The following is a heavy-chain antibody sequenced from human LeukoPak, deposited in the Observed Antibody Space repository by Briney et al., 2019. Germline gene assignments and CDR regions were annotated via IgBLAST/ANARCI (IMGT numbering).Heavy chain of an antibody. V-gene: IGHV1-3*01. CDR3: ARGTEYGYFGSYYANFPY. D-gene: IGHD1-26*01. Sequence: ASVKVSCKTSGYTFTNYAIHWVRQAPGQRFEWMGWINAANGHTKYSQEFQGRITITRDTSATTAYMELSRLKSDDTAVYYCARGTEYGYFGSYYANFPYWGQGTLVTVSS. CDR1: GYTFTNYA. J-gene: IGHJ4*02. CDR2: INAANGHT.